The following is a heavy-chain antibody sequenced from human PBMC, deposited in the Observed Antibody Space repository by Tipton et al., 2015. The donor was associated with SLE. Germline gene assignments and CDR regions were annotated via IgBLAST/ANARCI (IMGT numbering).Heavy chain of an antibody. CDR3: ARENNWFDP. CDR2: TNQGGGT. V-gene: IGHV4-39*07. CDR1: GGSVSSPIDY. J-gene: IGHJ5*02. Sequence: TLSLTCTVSGGSVSSPIDYWSWIRQPPGKGLEWIGITNQGGGTYYNSSLKSRVTISLDASKNQFSLKLSSVTAADTAVYYCARENNWFDPWGQGTLVTVSS.